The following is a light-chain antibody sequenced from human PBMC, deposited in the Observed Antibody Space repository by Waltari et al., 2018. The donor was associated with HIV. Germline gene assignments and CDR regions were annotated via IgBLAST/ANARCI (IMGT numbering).Light chain of an antibody. Sequence: EIVLTQSPDTLSLSPGERATLSCRTSQRISDYLAWYQKKPGQAPRLLIYDTSNRAAGIPARFSGSGSGTDFTLTISSLESEDFAVYYCQQRSNWPTFGQGTKLEIK. V-gene: IGKV3-11*01. CDR1: QRISDY. J-gene: IGKJ2*01. CDR3: QQRSNWPT. CDR2: DTS.